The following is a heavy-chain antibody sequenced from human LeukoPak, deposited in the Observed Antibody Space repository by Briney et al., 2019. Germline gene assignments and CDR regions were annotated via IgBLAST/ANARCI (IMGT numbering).Heavy chain of an antibody. J-gene: IGHJ4*02. CDR1: RGSIMTTHW. CDR3: AAWGVDYGGNFDYSDY. D-gene: IGHD4-23*01. V-gene: IGHV4-4*02. CDR2: IYHTGTT. Sequence: PSETLSLTCTLSRGSIMTTHWWSWVRQPPGKGLEWIGEIYHTGTTNYSPSLKSRLTISVDQSRNQFSLRLTSVTAADTATYYCAAWGVDYGGNFDYSDYWGQGTLVTVSS.